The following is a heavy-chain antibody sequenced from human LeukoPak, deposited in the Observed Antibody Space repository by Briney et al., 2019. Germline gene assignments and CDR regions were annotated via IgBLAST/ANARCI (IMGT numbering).Heavy chain of an antibody. Sequence: GGSLRLSCTASRVTFSSYGMHWVRQAPGKGLEWVAVIWSDGSSKHYGDSVKGRFTISRDNSKNTLYLQMNSLRAEDTAVYHRARGQSPSYYGMDVWGQGTTVTVSS. CDR1: RVTFSSYG. V-gene: IGHV3-33*08. J-gene: IGHJ6*02. CDR2: IWSDGSSK. D-gene: IGHD6-19*01. CDR3: ARGQSPSYYGMDV.